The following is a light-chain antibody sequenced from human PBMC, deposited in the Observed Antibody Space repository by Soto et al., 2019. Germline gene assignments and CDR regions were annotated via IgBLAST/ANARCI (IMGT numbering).Light chain of an antibody. CDR2: EAS. Sequence: DIQMTQSPSTLSASVGDRVTITCRASQSISSWLAWYQQKPGKAPKLLIHEASSSEIGVPPRFSGSGFGTEFTLTISSLQPDDFATYYCQYYKESSTLGQGTRLEIK. J-gene: IGKJ1*01. CDR3: QYYKESST. V-gene: IGKV1-5*03. CDR1: QSISSW.